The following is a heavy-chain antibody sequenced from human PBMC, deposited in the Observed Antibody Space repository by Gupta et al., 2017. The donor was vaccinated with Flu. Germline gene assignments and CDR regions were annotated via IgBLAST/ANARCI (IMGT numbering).Heavy chain of an antibody. Sequence: IHWVRQAPGQGLEWMGWINPETGDTDYAPKFEGRVAMTRDTSINTAYMELSRLIFDDTAVYYCARDFVVVVADGDFDVWGQGTLVTVSS. V-gene: IGHV1-2*02. D-gene: IGHD2-15*01. CDR2: INPETGDT. CDR3: ARDFVVVVADGDFDV. J-gene: IGHJ4*02.